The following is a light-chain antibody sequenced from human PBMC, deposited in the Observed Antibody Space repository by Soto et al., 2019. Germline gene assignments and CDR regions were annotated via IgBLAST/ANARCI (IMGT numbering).Light chain of an antibody. Sequence: QSVLTQPASVSGSPGQSITISCTGTSSDVGGYNYVSWYQQHPGKAPKLMIYDVSDRPSGVSNRFSGSKSGNTASLSISALQAEDEADYYCTSDTSSTTLVFRGGTKVTVL. CDR1: SSDVGGYNY. V-gene: IGLV2-14*01. CDR2: DVS. J-gene: IGLJ2*01. CDR3: TSDTSSTTLV.